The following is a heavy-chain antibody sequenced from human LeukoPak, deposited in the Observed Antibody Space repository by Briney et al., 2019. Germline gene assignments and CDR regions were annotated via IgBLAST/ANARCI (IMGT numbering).Heavy chain of an antibody. D-gene: IGHD1-26*01. J-gene: IGHJ4*02. CDR1: GGTFSSYA. V-gene: IGHV1-69*06. CDR3: APTGIVGASPFDY. Sequence: ASVKVSCKASGGTFSSYAISWVRQAPGQGLDWMGRIIPIFGTANYAQKFQGRVTITADKSTSTAYMELSSLSSEDTAVYYCAPTGIVGASPFDYWGQGTLVTVSS. CDR2: IIPIFGTA.